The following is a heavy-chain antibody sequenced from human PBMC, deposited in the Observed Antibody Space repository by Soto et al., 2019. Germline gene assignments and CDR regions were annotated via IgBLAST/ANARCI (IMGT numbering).Heavy chain of an antibody. V-gene: IGHV3-30*18. CDR2: ISYDGSNK. CDR1: GFTFSSYG. D-gene: IGHD6-13*01. J-gene: IGHJ5*02. CDR3: AKELSAAAANWFDP. Sequence: PGGSLRLSCAASGFTFSSYGMHWVRQAPGKGLEWVAVISYDGSNKYYADSVKGRFTISRDNSKNTLYLQMNSLRAEDTAVYYCAKELSAAAANWFDPWGQGTLVTVSS.